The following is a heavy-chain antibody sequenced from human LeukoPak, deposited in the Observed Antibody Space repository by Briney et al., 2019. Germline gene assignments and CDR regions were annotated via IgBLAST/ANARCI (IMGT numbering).Heavy chain of an antibody. Sequence: SETLSLTCAVYGGSFSGYYWSWIRQPPGKGLEWIGEINHSGSTNYNPSLKSRVTISVDTSKNQFSLKLSSVTAADTAVYYCARDPYGGGWFDPWGQGTLVTVSS. CDR3: ARDPYGGGWFDP. CDR1: GGSFSGYY. J-gene: IGHJ5*02. V-gene: IGHV4-34*01. CDR2: INHSGST. D-gene: IGHD4-17*01.